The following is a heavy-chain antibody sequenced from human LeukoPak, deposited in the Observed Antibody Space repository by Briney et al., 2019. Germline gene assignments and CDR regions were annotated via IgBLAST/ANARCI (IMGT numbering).Heavy chain of an antibody. V-gene: IGHV4-59*08. Sequence: PSETLSLTCTVSGGSISGYYWSWIRQPPGKGLEWIGYIYYSGSTNYNPSLKSRVSISVDTSKNQFSLKLSSVTAADTAVYYCARHRPICGGDCYTGPNYYYYYDMDVWGQGTTVTVSS. CDR3: ARHRPICGGDCYTGPNYYYYYDMDV. D-gene: IGHD2-21*02. CDR1: GGSISGYY. J-gene: IGHJ6*02. CDR2: IYYSGST.